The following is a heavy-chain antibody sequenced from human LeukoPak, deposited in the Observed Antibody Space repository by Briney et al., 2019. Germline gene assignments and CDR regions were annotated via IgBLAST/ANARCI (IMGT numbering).Heavy chain of an antibody. V-gene: IGHV3-66*01. CDR1: GFTFSSYW. CDR3: ARDVGYGDSHPTLDY. J-gene: IGHJ4*02. Sequence: GGSLRLSCAASGFTFSSYWMHWVRQAPGKGLEWVSVIYSGGSTYYADSVKGRFTISRDNSKNTLYLQMNSLRAEDTAVYYCARDVGYGDSHPTLDYWGQGTLVTVSS. CDR2: IYSGGST. D-gene: IGHD4-17*01.